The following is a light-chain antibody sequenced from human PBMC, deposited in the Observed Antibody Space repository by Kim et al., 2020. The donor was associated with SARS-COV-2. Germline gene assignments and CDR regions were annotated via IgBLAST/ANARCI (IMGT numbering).Light chain of an antibody. Sequence: GQRITISCSGSSTHVGSNTENSYQQHPGAAAKHLIFCDNRQPSGVADRRSGCTKGSTASPAISGVHSEEEADYYCGAWDASLNGRVFGGGTQLTVL. CDR1: STHVGSNT. CDR3: GAWDASLNGRV. V-gene: IGLV1-44*01. CDR2: CDN. J-gene: IGLJ2*01.